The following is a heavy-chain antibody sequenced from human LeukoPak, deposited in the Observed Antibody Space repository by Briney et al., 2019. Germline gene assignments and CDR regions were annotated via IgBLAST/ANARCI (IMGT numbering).Heavy chain of an antibody. D-gene: IGHD3-10*01. V-gene: IGHV3-23*01. CDR3: AKGPNFGSWRALDY. CDR1: EFTFGDYD. Sequence: GESLILSCAASEFTFGDYDMSWVRQTLGKGLEWVSSISGDGLGTWYADSVRGRFTISRDKPRNTLYLQLNSLRVDDTAVYYCAKGPNFGSWRALDYWGQGSLVTVSS. J-gene: IGHJ4*02. CDR2: ISGDGLGT.